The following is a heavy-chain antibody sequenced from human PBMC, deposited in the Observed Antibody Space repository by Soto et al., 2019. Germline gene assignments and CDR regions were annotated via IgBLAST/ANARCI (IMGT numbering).Heavy chain of an antibody. Sequence: GGSLRLSCAASGFTFDDYAMHWVRQAPGKGLEWVSGISWNSGIIDYADSVKGRFTISRDNAKNSLYLQMNSLRAEDTALYYCAKGYSYGVLEPLGYWGQGTLVTLSS. J-gene: IGHJ4*02. V-gene: IGHV3-9*01. D-gene: IGHD5-18*01. CDR2: ISWNSGII. CDR1: GFTFDDYA. CDR3: AKGYSYGVLEPLGY.